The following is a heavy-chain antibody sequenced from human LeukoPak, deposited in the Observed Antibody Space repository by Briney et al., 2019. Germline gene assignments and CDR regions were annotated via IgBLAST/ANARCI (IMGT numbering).Heavy chain of an antibody. V-gene: IGHV4-39*07. D-gene: IGHD6-19*01. CDR2: IYYSGST. CDR3: AREAGGIAVAGTVNYYFDY. J-gene: IGHJ4*02. Sequence: SETLSLTCTVSGGSISSSSYYWGWIRQPPGKGLEWIGSIYYSGSTYYNPSLKSRVTISVDTSKNQFSLKLSYVTAADTAVYYCAREAGGIAVAGTVNYYFDYWGQGTLVTVSS. CDR1: GGSISSSSYY.